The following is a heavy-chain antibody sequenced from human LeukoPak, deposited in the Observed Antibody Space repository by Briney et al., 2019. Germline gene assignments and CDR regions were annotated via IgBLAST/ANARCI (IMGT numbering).Heavy chain of an antibody. CDR2: IYYNGST. CDR3: ARGRAVGPEWLDR. CDR1: GGSFGLYH. V-gene: IGHV4-59*01. Sequence: SETLSLTCTVSGGSFGLYHWTWIRQPPGKGLEWIGYIYYNGSTSYNLSLKSRVTISIDTSRNQFSLNLSSVTAADTAVYYCARGRAVGPEWLDRWGQAILGSVSS. J-gene: IGHJ5*02. D-gene: IGHD1-14*01.